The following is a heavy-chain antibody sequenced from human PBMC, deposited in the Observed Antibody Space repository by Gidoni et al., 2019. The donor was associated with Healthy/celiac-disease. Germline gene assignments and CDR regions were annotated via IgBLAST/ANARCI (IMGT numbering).Heavy chain of an antibody. CDR3: AKDRWSVVTKPRAIDY. D-gene: IGHD2-21*02. J-gene: IGHJ4*02. CDR2: ISYDGSNK. Sequence: QVQLVESGGGVVQPGRSLSISCAAPGFTFSRYGMHWVRQAPGKGLEWVAVISYDGSNKYYADSVKGRFTISRDNSKNTLYLQMNSLRAEDTAVYYCAKDRWSVVTKPRAIDYWGQGTLVTVSS. CDR1: GFTFSRYG. V-gene: IGHV3-30*18.